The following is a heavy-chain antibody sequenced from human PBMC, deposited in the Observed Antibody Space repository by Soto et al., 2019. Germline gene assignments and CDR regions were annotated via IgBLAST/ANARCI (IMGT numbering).Heavy chain of an antibody. Sequence: WGSLRLSCAASGFTFTSHAIHLFRHTPFKWLEWVAAISYDEIDKKYASSVKGRFTVSRDNVKNTLSLQMNSLRPEDTAVYYCAKDSGYQLPDNYFYYGLDVWGQGTTVTVSS. CDR3: AKDSGYQLPDNYFYYGLDV. CDR1: GFTFTSHA. J-gene: IGHJ6*02. CDR2: ISYDEIDK. D-gene: IGHD2-2*01. V-gene: IGHV3-30*18.